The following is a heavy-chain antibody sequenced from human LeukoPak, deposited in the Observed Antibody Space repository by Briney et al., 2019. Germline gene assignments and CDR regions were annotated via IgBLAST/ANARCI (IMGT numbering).Heavy chain of an antibody. CDR1: GYTFNSYD. J-gene: IGHJ3*02. CDR3: ASSGIVGATGAFDI. D-gene: IGHD1-26*01. V-gene: IGHV1-8*01. Sequence: ASVKVSCKASGYTFNSYDINWMRQATGQGLEWMGWMNPNSGNTGYAQKFQGRVTMTRNTSISTAYMELSSLRSEDTAVYYCASSGIVGATGAFDIWGQGTMVTVSS. CDR2: MNPNSGNT.